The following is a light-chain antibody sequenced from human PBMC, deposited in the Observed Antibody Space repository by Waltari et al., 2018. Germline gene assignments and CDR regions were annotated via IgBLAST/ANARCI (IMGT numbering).Light chain of an antibody. J-gene: IGKJ3*01. V-gene: IGKV4-1*01. Sequence: DIVMTQSPDSLAVSLGERATINCKSSQSLFYSSNSKNYLAWYQQKPGQSPKLLISWASPRDSVVPDRVSGSWSGTDFTLTISTLQAEDVAVYYCHQYYSLFTFGPGTKVDIK. CDR2: WAS. CDR3: HQYYSLFT. CDR1: QSLFYSSNSKNY.